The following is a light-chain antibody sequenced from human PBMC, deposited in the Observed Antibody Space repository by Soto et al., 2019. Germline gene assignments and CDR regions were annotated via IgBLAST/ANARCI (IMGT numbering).Light chain of an antibody. J-gene: IGKJ4*01. CDR1: QSVNSF. Sequence: EIVLTQSPATLSLSPGERATLSCRASQSVNSFLAWYQHKPGQSPRLLIYDASTRATGIPDRFSGSGSGTDFTLTISSLEPEDVAVYYCQQRSSWPALTFGGGTRWIS. CDR2: DAS. CDR3: QQRSSWPALT. V-gene: IGKV3-11*01.